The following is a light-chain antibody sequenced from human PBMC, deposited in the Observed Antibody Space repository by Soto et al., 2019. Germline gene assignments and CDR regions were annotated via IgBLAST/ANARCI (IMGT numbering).Light chain of an antibody. Sequence: EVVMTQSPAPLSSSPGERVILSCRASQNMGSNLAWSQQRPGQAPRLLMYGASTRAAETPDRFSGSGAATDFTLTISSLQSEDFAVYCCQQYNHWPPCTFGQGTKLEIK. CDR2: GAS. V-gene: IGKV3-15*01. J-gene: IGKJ2*02. CDR1: QNMGSN. CDR3: QQYNHWPPCT.